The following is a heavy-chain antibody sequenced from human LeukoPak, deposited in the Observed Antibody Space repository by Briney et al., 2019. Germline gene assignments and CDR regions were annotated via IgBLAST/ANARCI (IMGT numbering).Heavy chain of an antibody. CDR1: GGSISSYY. V-gene: IGHV4-59*12. CDR2: IYYSENT. CDR3: AREAPDWNYGFDY. D-gene: IGHD1-7*01. J-gene: IGHJ4*02. Sequence: SETLSLTCTVSGGSISSYYWSWIRQPPGKGLEWIGYIYYSENTSYNPSLRGRVTISIDTSKNQFSLKLSSVTAADTAVYYCAREAPDWNYGFDYWGQGTLVTVSS.